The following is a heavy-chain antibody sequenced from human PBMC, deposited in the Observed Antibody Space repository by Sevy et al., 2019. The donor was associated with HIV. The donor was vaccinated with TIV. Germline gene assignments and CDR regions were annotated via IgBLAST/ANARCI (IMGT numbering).Heavy chain of an antibody. J-gene: IGHJ5*02. Sequence: SETLSLTCTVSGGSISSSNYYWGWIRQPPGKRLEWIGSIYYSGSTYYNPSLKSPVTISVDTSKNQFSLKLSSVTAADTAVFYCARLSGYSSGWFWFDPWGHGTLVTVSS. CDR3: ARLSGYSSGWFWFDP. CDR1: GGSISSSNYY. D-gene: IGHD6-19*01. V-gene: IGHV4-39*01. CDR2: IYYSGST.